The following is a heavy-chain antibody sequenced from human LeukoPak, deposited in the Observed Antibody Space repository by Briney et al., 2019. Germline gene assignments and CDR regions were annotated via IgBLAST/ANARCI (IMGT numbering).Heavy chain of an antibody. D-gene: IGHD7-27*01. Sequence: SQTLSLTCAISGDSVSSNSAAWNWTRQSPSRGLEWLGRTYYRSKWYNDYAVSVKSRITINPDTSKNQFSLQLNSVTPEDTAVYYCARGRNWGESGFDYWGQGTLVTVSS. CDR1: GDSVSSNSAA. J-gene: IGHJ4*02. V-gene: IGHV6-1*01. CDR2: TYYRSKWYN. CDR3: ARGRNWGESGFDY.